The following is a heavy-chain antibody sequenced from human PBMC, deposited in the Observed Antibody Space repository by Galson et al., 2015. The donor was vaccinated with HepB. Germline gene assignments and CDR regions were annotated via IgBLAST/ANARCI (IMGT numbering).Heavy chain of an antibody. Sequence: SETLSLTCTVSGGSISSYYWSWIRQPPGKGLEWIGYIYYSGSTNYNPSLKSRVTISVDTSKNQFSLKLSSVTAADTAVYYCARERRDDYGDRSAFDIWGQGTMVTVSS. CDR1: GGSISSYY. V-gene: IGHV4-59*01. CDR3: ARERRDDYGDRSAFDI. D-gene: IGHD4-17*01. J-gene: IGHJ3*02. CDR2: IYYSGST.